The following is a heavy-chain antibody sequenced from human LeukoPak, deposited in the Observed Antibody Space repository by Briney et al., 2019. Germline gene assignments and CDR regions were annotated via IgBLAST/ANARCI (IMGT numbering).Heavy chain of an antibody. CDR2: IIGTGVST. CDR1: GFTFSSFA. J-gene: IGHJ4*02. CDR3: AKGIAAGPLYYFDS. Sequence: GGSLRLSCAASGFTFSSFAMTWVRQAPGKGLEWVSSIIGTGVSTFYADSVKGRFTISRDNSKNTLYLQMNSLRAEDTAVYYCAKGIAAGPLYYFDSWGQGTLVTVSS. V-gene: IGHV3-23*01. D-gene: IGHD6-13*01.